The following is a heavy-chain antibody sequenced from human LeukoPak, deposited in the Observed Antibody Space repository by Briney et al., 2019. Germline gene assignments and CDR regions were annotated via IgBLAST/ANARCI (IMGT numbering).Heavy chain of an antibody. Sequence: GRSLRLSCAASGFTFSSYAMSWVRQAPGKGLEWVSAISGSGGSTYYADSVKGRFTISRDNSKNTLYLQMNSLRAEDTAVYYCAKDLYGDYGSDYWGQGTLVTVSS. CDR3: AKDLYGDYGSDY. CDR2: ISGSGGST. D-gene: IGHD4-17*01. V-gene: IGHV3-23*01. J-gene: IGHJ4*02. CDR1: GFTFSSYA.